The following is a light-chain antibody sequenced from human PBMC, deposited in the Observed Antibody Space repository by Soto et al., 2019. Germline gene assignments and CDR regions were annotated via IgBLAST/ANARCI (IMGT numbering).Light chain of an antibody. V-gene: IGKV1-5*01. CDR1: QSISTW. CDR3: QQYNSYALT. J-gene: IGKJ3*01. Sequence: DIQMTQSPSTLSASVGDRVTITCRASQSISTWLAWYQQKPGKAPKLLIYDASSLESGVPSRFSGSGSGTEFPLSISSLQPDDFATYYCQQYNSYALTLGPGTKVDI. CDR2: DAS.